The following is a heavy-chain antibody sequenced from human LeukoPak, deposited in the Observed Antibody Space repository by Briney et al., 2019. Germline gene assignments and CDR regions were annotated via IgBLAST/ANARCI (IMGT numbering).Heavy chain of an antibody. Sequence: PGGSLRLSCAASGFTFNSYAMSWVRQAPGKGLEWVSSISSSGGSTYYVDSVKGRFTISRDNSKNTLYLQMNSLRAEDTAVYYCAESPMTRGTTGGFDFWGQGTLVTVSS. D-gene: IGHD4-17*01. CDR1: GFTFNSYA. V-gene: IGHV3-23*01. J-gene: IGHJ4*02. CDR2: ISSSGGST. CDR3: AESPMTRGTTGGFDF.